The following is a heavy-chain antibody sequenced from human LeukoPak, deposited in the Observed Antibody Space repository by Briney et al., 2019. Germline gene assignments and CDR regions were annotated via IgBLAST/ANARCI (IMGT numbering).Heavy chain of an antibody. J-gene: IGHJ4*02. CDR2: IYYSGST. V-gene: IGHV4-59*01. D-gene: IGHD1-26*01. CDR1: GGSISSYY. Sequence: SETLSLTCTVSGGSISSYYWSWIRQPSGKGLEWIGYIYYSGSTNYNPFLKSRVTISVDTSKNQFSLKLSSVTAADTAVYYCARDGGGSYHFDYWGQGTLVTVSS. CDR3: ARDGGGSYHFDY.